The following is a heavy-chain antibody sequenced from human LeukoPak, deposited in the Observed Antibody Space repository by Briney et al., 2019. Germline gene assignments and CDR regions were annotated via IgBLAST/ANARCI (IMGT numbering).Heavy chain of an antibody. CDR3: ARDLGGYRSGNGA. Sequence: GGSLRLSCAASGFTFSNYWMHWVRQAPGKGLVWVSRINIDGSSTDYADSVKGRFTISRDNAKNTLYLQMNSLRAEDTAVYYCARDLGGYRSGNGAWGQGTLVTVSS. D-gene: IGHD5-12*01. CDR2: INIDGSST. V-gene: IGHV3-74*01. CDR1: GFTFSNYW. J-gene: IGHJ5*02.